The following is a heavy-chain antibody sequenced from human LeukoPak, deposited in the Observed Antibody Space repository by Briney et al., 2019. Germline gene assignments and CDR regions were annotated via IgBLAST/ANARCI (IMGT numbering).Heavy chain of an antibody. CDR3: ARDRVLWFGELSIPFDY. V-gene: IGHV1-18*01. Sequence: ASVKVSCKASGYTFTSYGISWVRQAPGQGLEWMGWISAYNGNTNYAQKLQGRVTMTTDTSTSTAYMELRSLRSDDTAVYYCARDRVLWFGELSIPFDYWGRGTPVTVSS. D-gene: IGHD3-10*01. CDR1: GYTFTSYG. CDR2: ISAYNGNT. J-gene: IGHJ4*02.